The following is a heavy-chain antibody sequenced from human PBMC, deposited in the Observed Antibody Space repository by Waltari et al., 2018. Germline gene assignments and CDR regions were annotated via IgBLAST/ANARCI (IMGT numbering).Heavy chain of an antibody. CDR3: ARDPKVDILTGYRPYYFDY. CDR1: GFTFSSYW. Sequence: EVQLVESGGGLVQPGGSLRLSCAASGFTFSSYWMSWVRQAPGKGLEWVANIKQDGSEKYYVDSVKGRFTISRDNAKNSLYLQMNSLRAEDTAVYYCARDPKVDILTGYRPYYFDYWGQGTLVTVSS. V-gene: IGHV3-7*03. D-gene: IGHD3-9*01. J-gene: IGHJ4*02. CDR2: IKQDGSEK.